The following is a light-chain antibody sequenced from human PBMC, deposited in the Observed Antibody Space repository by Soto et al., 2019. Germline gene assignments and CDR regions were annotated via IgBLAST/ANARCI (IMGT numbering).Light chain of an antibody. Sequence: AIQLTQSPSSLSASVGDRVTITCRASQGIGSNLAWYHQKPGKPPKLLIYDASSLESGVPSRFSGSGFGTHFTLTISSLQPEDFATYYCQQFSFLPVSFGGGTRVEI. CDR2: DAS. V-gene: IGKV1-13*02. CDR3: QQFSFLPVS. J-gene: IGKJ4*01. CDR1: QGIGSN.